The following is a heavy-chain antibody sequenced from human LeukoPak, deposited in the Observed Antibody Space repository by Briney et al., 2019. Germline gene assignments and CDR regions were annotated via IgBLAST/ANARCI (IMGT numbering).Heavy chain of an antibody. Sequence: SETLSLTCTVSGGSITSYYWSWIRQSAGKGLEWIGRIYITGSTTYNPSLKSRVTMSLDTSKNQFSLKLSSVTAADTAVYYCARGLTYYYDSSGYYYTIAFDIWGQGTMVTVSS. V-gene: IGHV4-4*07. CDR2: IYITGST. CDR1: GGSITSYY. CDR3: ARGLTYYYDSSGYYYTIAFDI. D-gene: IGHD3-22*01. J-gene: IGHJ3*02.